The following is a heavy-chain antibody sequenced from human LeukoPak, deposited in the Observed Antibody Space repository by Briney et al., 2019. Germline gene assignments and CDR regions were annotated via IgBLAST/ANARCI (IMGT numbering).Heavy chain of an antibody. J-gene: IGHJ3*02. D-gene: IGHD1-26*01. Sequence: GSLRLSCAASGFTFSSYSMNWVRQAPGKGLEWVSYISSSSSTIHYADSVKGRFTISRDNAKNSLYLQMNSLRAEDTAVYYCTRILLKWELPGSDAFDIWGEGTMVTVSS. V-gene: IGHV3-48*04. CDR3: TRILLKWELPGSDAFDI. CDR1: GFTFSSYS. CDR2: ISSSSSTI.